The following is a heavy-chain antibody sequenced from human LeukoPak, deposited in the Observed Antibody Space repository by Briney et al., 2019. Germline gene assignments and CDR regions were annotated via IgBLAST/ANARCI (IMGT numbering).Heavy chain of an antibody. Sequence: KSSETLSLTCTVSGGSISSHYWGWIRQHPGKGPEWIGHSHYSGSTYYNPSLKSRVIISIDTSKNQFSLKLSSVTAADTAVYYCARDRYGHFDFWGQGTLVTVSS. CDR1: GGSISSHY. J-gene: IGHJ4*02. CDR2: SHYSGST. V-gene: IGHV4-31*03. CDR3: ARDRYGHFDF. D-gene: IGHD5-18*01.